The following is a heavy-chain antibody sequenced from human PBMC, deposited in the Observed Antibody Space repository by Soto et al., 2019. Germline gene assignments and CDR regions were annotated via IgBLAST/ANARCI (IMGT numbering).Heavy chain of an antibody. CDR3: ATSFITTIGTTA. CDR2: ISSSSTTI. Sequence: EVQLVASGGGLVQPGGSLRLSCEASGFTFSNFGINWVRQAPGKGLEWVSHISSSSTTIYYAESVKGRFTISRDNAKNSLYLQTSSLRGEDTAVYYCATSFITTIGTTAWGQGTLVTVSS. J-gene: IGHJ4*02. CDR1: GFTFSNFG. V-gene: IGHV3-48*01. D-gene: IGHD1-1*01.